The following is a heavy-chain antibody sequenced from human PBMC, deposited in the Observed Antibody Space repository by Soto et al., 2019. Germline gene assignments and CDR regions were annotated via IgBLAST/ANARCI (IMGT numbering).Heavy chain of an antibody. J-gene: IGHJ4*02. Sequence: SETLSLTCSVSGVSIARSAYYWGLIRQPPGKGLEWIGSIYYSGSTYSNPSLKSRVTISVDTSKNQFSLRVNSVTAADTAVYYCASHAVRAIGPGSPFDYWGQGTLVTVSS. CDR2: IYYSGST. D-gene: IGHD3-22*01. CDR1: GVSIARSAYY. CDR3: ASHAVRAIGPGSPFDY. V-gene: IGHV4-39*01.